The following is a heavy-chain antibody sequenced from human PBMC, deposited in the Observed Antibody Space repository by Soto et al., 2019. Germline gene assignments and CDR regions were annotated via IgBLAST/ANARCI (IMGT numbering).Heavy chain of an antibody. CDR1: GGTFSSYA. CDR3: ARGGFTTVTYNWFDP. D-gene: IGHD4-17*01. J-gene: IGHJ5*02. Sequence: GASVKVSCKASGGTFSSYAISWVRQAPGQGLEWMGGIIPIFGTANYAQKFQGRVTITADESTSTAYMELSSLRSEDTAVYYCARGGFTTVTYNWFDPWGQGTLVTVSS. V-gene: IGHV1-69*13. CDR2: IIPIFGTA.